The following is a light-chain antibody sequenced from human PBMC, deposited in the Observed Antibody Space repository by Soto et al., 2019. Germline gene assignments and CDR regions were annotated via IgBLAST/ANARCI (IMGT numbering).Light chain of an antibody. V-gene: IGKV1-27*01. CDR2: AAS. CDR3: QKYNNAPRT. J-gene: IGKJ1*01. Sequence: DIQMTQSPSSLSASVGDTVTITCRASQGISNYLAWYQQKPGQVPNLLIYAASTLQSGVPSRFSGSGSGTGFTLAISGLRPEDVATYYCQKYNNAPRTFGQGTKVEI. CDR1: QGISNY.